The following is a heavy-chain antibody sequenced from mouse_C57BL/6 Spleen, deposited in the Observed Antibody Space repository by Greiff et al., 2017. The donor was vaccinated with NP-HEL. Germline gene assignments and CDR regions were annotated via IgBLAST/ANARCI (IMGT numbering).Heavy chain of an antibody. CDR3: ARSPPTVVAPNWYFDV. CDR2: IHPNSGST. J-gene: IGHJ1*03. CDR1: GYTFTSYW. D-gene: IGHD1-1*01. V-gene: IGHV1-64*01. Sequence: LQQPGASVKLSCKASGYTFTSYWMHWVKQRPGQGLEWIGMIHPNSGSTNYNEKFKSKATLTVDKSSSTAYMQLSSLTSEDSAVYYCARSPPTVVAPNWYFDVWGTGTTVTVSS.